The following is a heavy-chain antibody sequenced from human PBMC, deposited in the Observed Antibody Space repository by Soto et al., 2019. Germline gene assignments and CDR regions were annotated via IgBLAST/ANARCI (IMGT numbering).Heavy chain of an antibody. V-gene: IGHV3-11*06. CDR2: ISSSGAYA. Sequence: PGGSVRLSCAASGFTFSDYYMGWIRQAPGMGLQWLSTISSSGAYADYADSVKGRFTISRDNAENSLYLRINGLRVQDTAVYYCVKAEQLVQGSEYWGRGT. J-gene: IGHJ4*01. CDR3: VKAEQLVQGSEY. D-gene: IGHD6-13*01. CDR1: GFTFSDYY.